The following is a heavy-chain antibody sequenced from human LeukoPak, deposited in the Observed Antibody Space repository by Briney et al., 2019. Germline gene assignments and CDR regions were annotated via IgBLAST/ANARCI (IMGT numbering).Heavy chain of an antibody. CDR1: GGSINSYY. V-gene: IGHV4-4*07. D-gene: IGHD2-21*02. Sequence: SETLSLTCTVSGGSINSYYWSWIRQPAGKGLEWIGRIYTSGSTNYNPSLKSRVTMSVDTSKNQFSLKLTSVTAADTAVYYCARMKDCGGDCYSVDYWGQGTLVTVSS. CDR3: ARMKDCGGDCYSVDY. J-gene: IGHJ4*02. CDR2: IYTSGST.